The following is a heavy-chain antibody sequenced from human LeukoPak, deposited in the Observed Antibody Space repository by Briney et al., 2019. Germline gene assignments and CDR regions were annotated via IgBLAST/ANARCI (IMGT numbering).Heavy chain of an antibody. CDR2: INWNGSIT. V-gene: IGHV3-20*04. J-gene: IGHJ4*02. Sequence: RGSLRLSCAASGFTFKDYAMNWVRQAPGKGLEWVSSINWNGSITPYADSVRGRFTISRDNDKNSLYLQMKSLKVEDTALYYCTRDETGIDYWGQGTRVTVSS. D-gene: IGHD1-1*01. CDR1: GFTFKDYA. CDR3: TRDETGIDY.